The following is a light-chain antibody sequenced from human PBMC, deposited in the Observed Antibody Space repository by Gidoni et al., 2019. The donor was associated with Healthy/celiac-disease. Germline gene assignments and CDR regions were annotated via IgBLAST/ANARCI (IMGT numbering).Light chain of an antibody. CDR1: QSVSSY. CDR3: QQSSNWPYT. V-gene: IGKV3-11*01. Sequence: EIVLTQSPATLSLSPGERATLSGRASQSVSSYLAWYQQKPGQAPSLLIYDASNRATGIPARFSGSGSGTDFTLTISSLEPEDFAVYYCQQSSNWPYTFGQGTKLEIK. J-gene: IGKJ2*01. CDR2: DAS.